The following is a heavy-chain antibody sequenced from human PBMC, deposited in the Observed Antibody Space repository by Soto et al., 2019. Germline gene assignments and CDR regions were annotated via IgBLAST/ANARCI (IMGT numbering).Heavy chain of an antibody. D-gene: IGHD2-21*02. J-gene: IGHJ6*02. CDR2: IYSGGST. CDR3: ATVYCGGDCYSYYYGMDV. CDR1: GFTVSSNY. Sequence: GGSLRLSCAASGFTVSSNYMGWVRQAPGKGLEWVSVIYSGGSTYYADSVKGRFTISRDNSKNTLYLQMNSLRAEDTTVYYCATVYCGGDCYSYYYGMDVWGQGTTVTVSS. V-gene: IGHV3-53*01.